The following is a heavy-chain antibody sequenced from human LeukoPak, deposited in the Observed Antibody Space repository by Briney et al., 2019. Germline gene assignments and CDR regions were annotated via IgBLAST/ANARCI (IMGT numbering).Heavy chain of an antibody. CDR1: GGAFSDYY. Sequence: PSETLSLTCAVYGGAFSDYYWSWIRQPPGKGLEWIGEINHSGSTNYNPSLKSRVTISVDTSKNQFSLKLSSVTAADTAVYYCARHARRYSSSSRGNWFDPWGQGTLVTVSS. J-gene: IGHJ5*02. V-gene: IGHV4-34*01. D-gene: IGHD6-6*01. CDR2: INHSGST. CDR3: ARHARRYSSSSRGNWFDP.